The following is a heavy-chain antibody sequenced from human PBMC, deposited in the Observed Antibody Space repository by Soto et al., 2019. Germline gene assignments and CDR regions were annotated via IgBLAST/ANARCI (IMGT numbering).Heavy chain of an antibody. CDR1: GFTFTTYA. J-gene: IGHJ4*02. CDR3: VKDGDSISNNKPLDY. V-gene: IGHV3-23*01. D-gene: IGHD3-22*01. Sequence: PGGSLRLSCAASGFTFTTYAMCWVRQAPGKGLEWVSSISVSGDRTFYADSVKGRFTISRDNRRNTLHLQMNSLRAEDTAVYYCVKDGDSISNNKPLDYWGQGTLVTVSS. CDR2: ISVSGDRT.